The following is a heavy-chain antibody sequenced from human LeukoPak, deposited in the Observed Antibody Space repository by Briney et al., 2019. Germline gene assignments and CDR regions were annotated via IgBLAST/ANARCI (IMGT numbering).Heavy chain of an antibody. D-gene: IGHD1-26*01. CDR1: GYTLSNYD. J-gene: IGHJ4*02. V-gene: IGHV1-18*04. Sequence: ASVTVSCKASGYTLSNYDISWVRQAPGQGLEWMGWISVYNGNTNYAQKFQGRVTMTTATSTSTAYMELRSLKSDDTAMYYCARVDAGNYYGHDFWGQGTLVTVTS. CDR2: ISVYNGNT. CDR3: ARVDAGNYYGHDF.